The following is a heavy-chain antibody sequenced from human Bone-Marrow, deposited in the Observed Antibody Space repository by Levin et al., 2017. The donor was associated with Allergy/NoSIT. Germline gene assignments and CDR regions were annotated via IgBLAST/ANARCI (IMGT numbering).Heavy chain of an antibody. D-gene: IGHD5-12*01. CDR1: GFTFNNFE. CDR2: ISITGSTL. J-gene: IGHJ4*02. CDR3: ATLRSGYYNNYVDS. V-gene: IGHV3-48*03. Sequence: GESLKISCAASGFTFNNFEMTWVRQAPGRGLEWVSYISITGSTLHHADSVKGRFTIYRDNAKNALYLQMNSLRAEHTAVYYSATLRSGYYNNYVDSWGQGTLVTVSS.